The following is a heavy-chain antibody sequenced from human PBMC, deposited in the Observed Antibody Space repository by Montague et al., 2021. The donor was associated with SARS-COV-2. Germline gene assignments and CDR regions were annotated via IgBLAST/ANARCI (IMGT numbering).Heavy chain of an antibody. D-gene: IGHD3-16*01. J-gene: IGHJ6*02. CDR1: LFTFSNYA. Sequence: SLRLSCAASLFTFSNYAMHWVCQAPGKGLEWVALISYDGSNKYYADSVKGRFAISRDNSKNTLYLQMNSLRAEDTGLYYCAREWDDITRPAHYGMDFWGQGTTVTVSS. CDR3: AREWDDITRPAHYGMDF. CDR2: ISYDGSNK. V-gene: IGHV3-30*09.